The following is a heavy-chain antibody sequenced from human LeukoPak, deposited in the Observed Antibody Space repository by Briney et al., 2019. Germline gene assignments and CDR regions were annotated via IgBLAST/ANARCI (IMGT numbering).Heavy chain of an antibody. V-gene: IGHV3-66*01. CDR2: LYSGGSQ. J-gene: IGHJ4*02. CDR1: GFIVSSFY. CDR3: TKDTHKGI. Sequence: GGSLRLSCAASGFIVSSFYMRWVRQAPGKGPEWVSVLYSGGSQHYAQSVNVRFTISRDSFKNTLDLQINNLSVEDTAVYFSTKDTHKGIWGQGTLVTVSS. D-gene: IGHD3-3*02.